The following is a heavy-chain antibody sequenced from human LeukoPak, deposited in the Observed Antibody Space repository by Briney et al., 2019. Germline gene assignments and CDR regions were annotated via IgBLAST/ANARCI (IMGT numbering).Heavy chain of an antibody. CDR3: ARVGARQILEY. CDR1: GFTFSNYR. CDR2: IDNAGSIT. D-gene: IGHD4-17*01. Sequence: GGSLRLSCAASGFTFSNYRIHWVRQAPGKGLVWVSRIDNAGSITTYADSVKGRFTISRDNAENTLYLQMNSLRVEDTAVYYCARVGARQILEYWGQGTLVTVSS. V-gene: IGHV3-74*03. J-gene: IGHJ4*02.